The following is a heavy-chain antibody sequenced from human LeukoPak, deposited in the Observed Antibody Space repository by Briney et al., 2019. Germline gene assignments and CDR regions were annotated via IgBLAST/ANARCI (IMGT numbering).Heavy chain of an antibody. J-gene: IGHJ6*03. V-gene: IGHV1-2*02. CDR3: ARVPMPHGYSYNYYYMDV. D-gene: IGHD5-18*01. CDR2: INSNSGGT. CDR1: GYIFTGYY. Sequence: ASVKVSCKASGYIFTGYYIHWVRQAPGQGLEWMGWINSNSGGTNYAQKFQGRVTMTRDTSISTAYRELSRLRSEDTAVYYCARVPMPHGYSYNYYYMDVWGKGTTVTISS.